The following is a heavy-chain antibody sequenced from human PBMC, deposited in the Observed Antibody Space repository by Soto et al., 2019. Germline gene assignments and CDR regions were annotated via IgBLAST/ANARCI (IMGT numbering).Heavy chain of an antibody. Sequence: SSETLSLTCTVSGGSFKSGSYSWSWIRQPPGKGLEWIGYVYHTGRTSYNPSLKGRVSISMDTSKSQFSLNLDSVTAADTAVYFCARDFAYFDSWGQGTLVTVSS. CDR1: GGSFKSGSYS. D-gene: IGHD3-3*01. CDR3: ARDFAYFDS. CDR2: VYHTGRT. J-gene: IGHJ4*02. V-gene: IGHV4-61*01.